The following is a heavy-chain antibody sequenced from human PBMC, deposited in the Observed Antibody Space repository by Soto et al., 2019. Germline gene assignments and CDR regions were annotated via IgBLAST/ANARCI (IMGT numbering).Heavy chain of an antibody. Sequence: EVQLVESGGALVQPGGSLRLSCAASGFTFSTYWMNWVRQAPGKGLEWVANIKHDASEKYYVDSVKGRFTISRDNAENSLYLQMNSLRAEDTAVYYCARAFSSPNWFDPWGQGTLVTVSS. V-gene: IGHV3-7*03. CDR3: ARAFSSPNWFDP. CDR1: GFTFSTYW. CDR2: IKHDASEK. J-gene: IGHJ5*02. D-gene: IGHD6-13*01.